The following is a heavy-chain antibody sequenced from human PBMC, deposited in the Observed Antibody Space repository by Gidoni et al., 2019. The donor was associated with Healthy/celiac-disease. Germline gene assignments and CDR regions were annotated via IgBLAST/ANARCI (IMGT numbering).Heavy chain of an antibody. CDR3: ARELLLDSNDY. Sequence: EVQLVESGGGLVQPGGSLRLSCAASGFTFSSDWMSWVRQAPGKGLEWVANIKQDGSEKYYVDSVKGRFTISRDNAKNSLYLQMNSLRAEDTAVYYCARELLLDSNDYWGQGTLVTVSS. CDR2: IKQDGSEK. CDR1: GFTFSSDW. V-gene: IGHV3-7*05. J-gene: IGHJ4*02.